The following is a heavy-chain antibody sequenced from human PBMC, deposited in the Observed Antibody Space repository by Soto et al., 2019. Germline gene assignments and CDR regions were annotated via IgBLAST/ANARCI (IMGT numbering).Heavy chain of an antibody. D-gene: IGHD6-6*01. Sequence: EGQLVESGGDLVKPGGSLRLSCAASGFTFSAYAFNWVRQAPGKGLEWVSTIHSSPDDTYYADSEKGRLTISRDNTKSSLSLQMNSLRAEDTAVYYCARAVDLYTPARLLYFAMDVWGQGTTVTVSS. J-gene: IGHJ6*02. CDR2: IHSSPDDT. CDR1: GFTFSAYA. CDR3: ARAVDLYTPARLLYFAMDV. V-gene: IGHV3-21*06.